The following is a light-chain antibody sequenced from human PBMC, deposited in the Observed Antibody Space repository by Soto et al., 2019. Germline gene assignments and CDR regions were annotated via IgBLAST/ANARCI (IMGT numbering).Light chain of an antibody. J-gene: IGLJ1*01. CDR1: SSDVGSYNL. Sequence: QSVLNQPASVSGSPGQSITISCTGTSSDVGSYNLVSWYQQHPGKAPKLMIYEVSKRPSGVSNRFSGSKSGNTASLTISGLQAEDEADYYCCSYAGSSTLNYVFGTGTKVTVL. CDR2: EVS. CDR3: CSYAGSSTLNYV. V-gene: IGLV2-23*02.